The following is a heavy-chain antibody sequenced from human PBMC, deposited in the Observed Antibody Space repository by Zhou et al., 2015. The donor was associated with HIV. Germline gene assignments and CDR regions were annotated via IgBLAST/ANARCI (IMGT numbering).Heavy chain of an antibody. CDR1: GGTFSSYA. D-gene: IGHD3-10*01. J-gene: IGHJ5*02. V-gene: IGHV1-69*01. Sequence: QVQLVQSGAEVKKPGSSVKVSCKASGGTFSSYAISWVRQAPGQGLEWMGGIIPKFGTANYAQKFQGRVTIIADESTSAAYMELSSLRSADTAVYYCARIYGSGSYGWFDPWGQGTLSPSPQ. CDR2: IIPKFGTA. CDR3: ARIYGSGSYGWFDP.